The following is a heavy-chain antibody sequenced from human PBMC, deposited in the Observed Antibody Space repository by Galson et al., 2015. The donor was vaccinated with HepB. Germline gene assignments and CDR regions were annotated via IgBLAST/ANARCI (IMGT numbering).Heavy chain of an antibody. J-gene: IGHJ3*02. CDR3: ARHKYSTSLNDALQI. D-gene: IGHD2-2*01. Sequence: QSGAEVKKPGESLQISCKGSGYMFVYYWIAWVCQMPGKGLEWMGAIYLLDSRTTYSPSFEGHVTISADKSVKTAYLQWSSLKASDSAVYYCARHKYSTSLNDALQIWGQGTMVTVSS. CDR1: GYMFVYYW. CDR2: IYLLDSRT. V-gene: IGHV5-51*01.